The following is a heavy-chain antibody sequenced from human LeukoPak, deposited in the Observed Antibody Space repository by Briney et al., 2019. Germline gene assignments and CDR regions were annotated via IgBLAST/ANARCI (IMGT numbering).Heavy chain of an antibody. CDR3: ARDLRADYDFWSAPVAFDI. CDR1: GGSISSGGHY. V-gene: IGHV4-30-2*01. D-gene: IGHD3-3*01. Sequence: SQTLSLTCTVSGGSISSGGHYWGWIRQPPGKGLEWIGYIYHSGSTYYNPSLKSRVTISVDRSKNQFSLKLSSVTAADTAVYYCARDLRADYDFWSAPVAFDIWGQGTMVTVSS. CDR2: IYHSGST. J-gene: IGHJ3*02.